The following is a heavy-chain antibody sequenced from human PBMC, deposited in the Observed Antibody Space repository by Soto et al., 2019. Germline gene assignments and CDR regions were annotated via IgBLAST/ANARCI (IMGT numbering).Heavy chain of an antibody. V-gene: IGHV4-4*02. J-gene: IGHJ4*02. CDR2: IYHSGNT. CDR1: GGSISSSNW. CDR3: ARRWGEGRVDY. Sequence: QVQLQESGPGLVKPSGTLSLTCAVSGGSISSSNWWSLVRQPPGKGLEWIGEIYHSGNTNYNPSLKSRFTMAVDKSRNQFSLKLSSVTAADTAVYYCARRWGEGRVDYWGKGTLVTVSS. D-gene: IGHD3-10*01.